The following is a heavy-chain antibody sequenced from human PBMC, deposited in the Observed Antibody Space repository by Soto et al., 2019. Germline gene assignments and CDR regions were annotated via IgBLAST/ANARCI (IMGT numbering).Heavy chain of an antibody. V-gene: IGHV3-23*01. CDR3: ARDLAPWRGVGLGH. CDR2: TSGAGDTT. D-gene: IGHD2-8*02. Sequence: EVQLLESGGGSVQPGGSLRLSCAASGFDFRTYAMSWVRQAPGKALEWISATSGAGDTTYYADSVKGRFTISRDNSKSTLYLQMSGLRAEDTAVYFCARDLAPWRGVGLGHWGQGALVTVSS. CDR1: GFDFRTYA. J-gene: IGHJ5*02.